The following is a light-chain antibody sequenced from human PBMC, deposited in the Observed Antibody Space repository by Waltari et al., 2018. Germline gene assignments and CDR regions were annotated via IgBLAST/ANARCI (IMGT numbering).Light chain of an antibody. CDR2: EVT. Sequence: QSALTQPASVSGSPGQSITLSCPGTSSDIGKYNSVSWYQHLPGKVPKVMISEVTKRPSGVSNRFSGSKSGNTASLTISGLQADDEAEYYCCSDAGSGTYVFGTGTKLTV. CDR3: CSDAGSGTYV. J-gene: IGLJ1*01. V-gene: IGLV2-23*02. CDR1: SSDIGKYNS.